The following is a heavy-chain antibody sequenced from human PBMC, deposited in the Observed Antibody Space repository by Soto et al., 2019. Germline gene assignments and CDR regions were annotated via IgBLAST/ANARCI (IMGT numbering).Heavy chain of an antibody. D-gene: IGHD5-12*01. V-gene: IGHV1-3*01. J-gene: IGHJ4*02. CDR2: INAGNGNT. CDR1: GYTFTSYA. CDR3: ARGIYSGYDYSLIPYFDY. Sequence: GASVKVSCKASGYTFTSYAMHWVRQARGQKLEWMGWINAGNGNTKYSQKFQGRVTITRDTSASTAYMELSSLRSEDTAVYYCARGIYSGYDYSLIPYFDYWGQGTLVTVSS.